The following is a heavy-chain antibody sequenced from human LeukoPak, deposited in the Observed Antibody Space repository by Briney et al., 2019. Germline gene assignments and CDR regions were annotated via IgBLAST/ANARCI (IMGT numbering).Heavy chain of an antibody. D-gene: IGHD2-2*01. CDR1: GGSFSGYY. J-gene: IGHJ3*02. V-gene: IGHV4-34*01. CDR2: INHSGST. Sequence: SETLSLTCAVYGGSFSGYYWSWIRQPPGKGLEWIGEINHSGSTNYNPSLKSQVTISVDTSKNQFSLKLSSVTAADTAVYYCARGYQLLSDAFDIWGQGTMVTVSS. CDR3: ARGYQLLSDAFDI.